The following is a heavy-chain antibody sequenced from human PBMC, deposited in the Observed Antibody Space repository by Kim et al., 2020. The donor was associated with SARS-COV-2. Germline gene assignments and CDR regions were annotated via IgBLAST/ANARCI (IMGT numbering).Heavy chain of an antibody. CDR2: IIPIFGTA. CDR3: ASGDLGYCSSTSCFDYYYGMDV. V-gene: IGHV1-69*13. CDR1: GGTFSSYA. Sequence: SVKVSCKASGGTFSSYAISWVRQAPGQGLEWMGGIIPIFGTANYAQKFQGRVTITADESTSTAYMELSSLRSEDTAVYYCASGDLGYCSSTSCFDYYYGMDVWGQGTTVTVSS. J-gene: IGHJ6*02. D-gene: IGHD2-2*01.